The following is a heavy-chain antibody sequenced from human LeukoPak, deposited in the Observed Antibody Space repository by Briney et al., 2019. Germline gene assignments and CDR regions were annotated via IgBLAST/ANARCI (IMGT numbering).Heavy chain of an antibody. CDR2: ISSSSSYI. J-gene: IGHJ4*02. CDR1: GFTFSSYE. D-gene: IGHD3-10*01. V-gene: IGHV3-21*01. CDR3: ARGEYGSGSYHINY. Sequence: GGSLRLSCAASGFTFSSYEMNWVRQAPGKGLEWVSFISSSSSYIYYADSVKGRFTISRDNAKNSLYLQMNSLRAEDTAVYYCARGEYGSGSYHINYWGQGTLVTVSS.